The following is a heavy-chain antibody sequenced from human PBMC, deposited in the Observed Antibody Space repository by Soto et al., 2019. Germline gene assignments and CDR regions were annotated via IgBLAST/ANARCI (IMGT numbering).Heavy chain of an antibody. V-gene: IGHV3-33*01. Sequence: GGSLRLSCAASGFTFSSYGMHWVRQAPGKGLEWVAVIWYDGSNKYYADSVKGRFTISRDNSKNTLYLQMNSLRAEDTAVYYCARAVRLRYFDWLLSPYYYYYGMDVWGQGTTVTVSS. CDR1: GFTFSSYG. D-gene: IGHD3-9*01. CDR2: IWYDGSNK. J-gene: IGHJ6*02. CDR3: ARAVRLRYFDWLLSPYYYYYGMDV.